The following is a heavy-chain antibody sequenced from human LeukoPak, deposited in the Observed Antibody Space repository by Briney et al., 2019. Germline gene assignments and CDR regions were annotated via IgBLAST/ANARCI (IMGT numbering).Heavy chain of an antibody. J-gene: IGHJ4*02. CDR1: GFTFGDYV. V-gene: IGHV3-49*03. Sequence: GGSLRLSCTASGFTFGDYVMSWFRQAPGKGLGWVGFIRSKAYGGTTEYAASVKGRFTISRDDSKSIAYLQMNSLKTEDTAVYYCTRLGYSSGWYGGWGQGTLVTVSS. CDR3: TRLGYSSGWYGG. D-gene: IGHD6-19*01. CDR2: IRSKAYGGTT.